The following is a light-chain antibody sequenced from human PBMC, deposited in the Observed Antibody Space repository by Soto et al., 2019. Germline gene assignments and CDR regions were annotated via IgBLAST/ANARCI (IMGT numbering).Light chain of an antibody. J-gene: IGKJ1*01. CDR1: QSVSNSY. Sequence: DIVLTQSPGTLSLSTGERATISCRASQSVSNSYLAWYQQKPDHATRLLIYGASFRATDIPDRFSGSGSRTDFSLTISRLEPVDFAVYYCQKYGSSPTTFGQGTRVEIK. CDR2: GAS. V-gene: IGKV3-20*01. CDR3: QKYGSSPTT.